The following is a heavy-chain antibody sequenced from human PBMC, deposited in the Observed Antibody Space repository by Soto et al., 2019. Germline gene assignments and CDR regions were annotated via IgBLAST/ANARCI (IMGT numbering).Heavy chain of an antibody. Sequence: SVKVSCKASGGTFSSYTISWVRQAPGQGLEWMGRIIPILGIANYAQKFQGRVTITADKSTSTAYMELSSLRSEDTAVYYCARVTHCSGGSCYDGGAFDIWGQGTMVTVSS. CDR1: GGTFSSYT. D-gene: IGHD2-15*01. J-gene: IGHJ3*02. CDR3: ARVTHCSGGSCYDGGAFDI. V-gene: IGHV1-69*02. CDR2: IIPILGIA.